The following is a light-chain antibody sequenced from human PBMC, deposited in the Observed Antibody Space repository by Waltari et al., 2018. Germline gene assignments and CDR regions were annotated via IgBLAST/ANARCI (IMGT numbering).Light chain of an antibody. J-gene: IGKJ2*01. CDR1: QEITNY. CDR3: QQYDDLST. Sequence: IPMPQSPSTTSAAVRHRATCTCQARQEITNYLNWYQHKPGKAPKLLIYAASNLETGVPSRFSGSGSGTDFTFTINSLQPEDMATYFCQQYDDLSTVGQGTKLEIE. V-gene: IGKV1-33*01. CDR2: AAS.